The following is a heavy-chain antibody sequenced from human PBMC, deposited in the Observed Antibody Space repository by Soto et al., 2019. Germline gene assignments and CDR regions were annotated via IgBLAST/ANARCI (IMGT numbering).Heavy chain of an antibody. CDR2: IYYSGST. J-gene: IGHJ3*02. V-gene: IGHV4-59*01. D-gene: IGHD3-10*01. CDR3: ARVWGGAFDI. Sequence: SEALSLTSINSGGSISTYYWSGIRQPPGKGLEWIGYIYYSGSTNYNPSLKSRVTISVDTSKNQFSLKLSSVTAADTAVYYCARVWGGAFDIWGQGTMVT. CDR1: GGSISTYY.